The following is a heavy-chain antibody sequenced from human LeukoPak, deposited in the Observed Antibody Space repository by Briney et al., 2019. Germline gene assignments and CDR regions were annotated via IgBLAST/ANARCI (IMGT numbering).Heavy chain of an antibody. J-gene: IGHJ4*02. D-gene: IGHD3-10*01. CDR1: GYSISNGYF. CDR3: ATDRSVTMVVDY. Sequence: SETLSLTCSVTGYSISNGYFWVWIRQPPGKGLEWIGSIYHSGSPYYNPSLKSRVTISVDTSKNQLSLKLTSVTAADTAVYYCATDRSVTMVVDYWGQGTLVTVSS. CDR2: IYHSGSP. V-gene: IGHV4-38-2*02.